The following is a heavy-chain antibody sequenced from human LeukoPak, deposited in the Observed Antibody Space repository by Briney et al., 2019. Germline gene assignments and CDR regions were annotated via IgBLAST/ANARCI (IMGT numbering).Heavy chain of an antibody. CDR3: ARSTSISPNYFDP. V-gene: IGHV3-7*01. J-gene: IGHJ5*02. CDR1: GFIFTSYW. Sequence: GGSLRLSCAASGFIFTSYWMSWVRQTPEKGLEWVANMKPDGSEKYYVDSVKGRFTISRDNAKNSVYLQMNSLRVEDTAVYYCARSTSISPNYFDPWGQGTLVTVSS. D-gene: IGHD1-14*01. CDR2: MKPDGSEK.